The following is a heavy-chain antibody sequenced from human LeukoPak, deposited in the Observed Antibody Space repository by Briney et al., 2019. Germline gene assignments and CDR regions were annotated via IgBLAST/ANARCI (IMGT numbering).Heavy chain of an antibody. CDR2: INPNSGGT. D-gene: IGHD3-10*01. CDR3: ARDRGENYYGMDV. J-gene: IGHJ6*02. CDR1: GYTFTGYY. V-gene: IGHV1-2*02. Sequence: ASVRVSCKASGYTFTGYYMHWVRQAPGQGLEWMGWINPNSGGTNYAQKFQGRVTMTTPTSISTAYMELSRLRSDDTAVYYCARDRGENYYGMDVWGHGTTVTVSS.